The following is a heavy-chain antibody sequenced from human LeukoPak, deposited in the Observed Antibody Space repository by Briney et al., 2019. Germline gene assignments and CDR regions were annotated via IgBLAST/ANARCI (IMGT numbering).Heavy chain of an antibody. Sequence: GGSLRLSCAASGFTFSSYGMHWVRQAPGKGLEWVAFIRYDGSNKYYADSVKGRFTISRDNSKNTLYLQMNSLRAEDTAVYYCAKDIVLMVYASYFDYRGQETLVTVSS. V-gene: IGHV3-30*02. CDR1: GFTFSSYG. J-gene: IGHJ4*02. CDR3: AKDIVLMVYASYFDY. CDR2: IRYDGSNK. D-gene: IGHD2-8*01.